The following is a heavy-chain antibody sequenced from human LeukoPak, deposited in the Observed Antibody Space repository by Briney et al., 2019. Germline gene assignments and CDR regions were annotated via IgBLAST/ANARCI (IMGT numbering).Heavy chain of an antibody. D-gene: IGHD4-17*01. J-gene: IGHJ4*02. V-gene: IGHV3-64D*06. CDR3: VKRIDYGDYYFDY. CDR1: GFTFSSYA. CDR2: ISSNGGST. Sequence: PGGSLRLSCSASGFTFSSYAMHWVRQAPGKGLEYVSAISSNGGSTYYADSVKGRFTISRDNSKNTLYLQMSSLRAEDTAVYYCVKRIDYGDYYFDYWGQGTLVTVPS.